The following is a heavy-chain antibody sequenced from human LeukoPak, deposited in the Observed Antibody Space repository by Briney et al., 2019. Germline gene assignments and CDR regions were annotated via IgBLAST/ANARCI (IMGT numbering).Heavy chain of an antibody. D-gene: IGHD3-16*01. CDR2: INHSGST. CDR1: GGSFSGYY. V-gene: IGHV4-34*01. Sequence: PSETLSLPCAVYGGSFSGYYGSWIRHPPGRGREWIGEINHSGSTNYNPYLKSRVTISVDTSKNQFSLKLSSVTAADTAVYYCARGWVPTWYYGMDVWGQGTTVTVSS. J-gene: IGHJ6*02. CDR3: ARGWVPTWYYGMDV.